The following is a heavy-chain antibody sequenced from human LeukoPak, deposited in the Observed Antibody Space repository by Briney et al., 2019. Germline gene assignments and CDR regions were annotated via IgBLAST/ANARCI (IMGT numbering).Heavy chain of an antibody. Sequence: ASVKVSCKASGYTFTGYYMHWVRQAPGQGLEWMGWINPNSGGTNYAQKFQGWVTMTRDTSISTAYMELSSLRSEDTAVYYCAADSVYDFWSGYSPRYGMDVWGQGTTVTVSS. CDR2: INPNSGGT. J-gene: IGHJ6*02. V-gene: IGHV1-2*04. CDR3: AADSVYDFWSGYSPRYGMDV. D-gene: IGHD3-3*01. CDR1: GYTFTGYY.